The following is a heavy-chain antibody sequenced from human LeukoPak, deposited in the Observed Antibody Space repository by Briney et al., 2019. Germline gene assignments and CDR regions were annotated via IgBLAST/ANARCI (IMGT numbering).Heavy chain of an antibody. CDR3: ARAGDYYGSGYYFDY. V-gene: IGHV3-48*03. J-gene: IGHJ4*02. D-gene: IGHD3-10*01. CDR2: ISSSGSTI. CDR1: GFTFSSYE. Sequence: GGSLRLSCAASGFTFSSYEMNWVRKAPGKGLEWVSYISSSGSTIYYADSVKGRFTISRDNAKNSLYLQMNSLRAEDTAVYDCARAGDYYGSGYYFDYWGQGTLVTVSS.